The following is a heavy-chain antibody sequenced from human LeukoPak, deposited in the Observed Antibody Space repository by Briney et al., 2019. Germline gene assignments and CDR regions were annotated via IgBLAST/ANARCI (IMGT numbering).Heavy chain of an antibody. Sequence: GGSLGPSCDASGFTFGSIPWTWFPQAQGRGLRWAPSIIRGSGYIYYADSVKGRFTISRDNPKNSLYLQMNSLRAEDTAVYYCARGDYGDDHAFDIWGQGTMVTVSS. D-gene: IGHD4-17*01. CDR2: IIRGSGYI. V-gene: IGHV3-21*01. CDR3: ARGDYGDDHAFDI. CDR1: GFTFGSIP. J-gene: IGHJ3*02.